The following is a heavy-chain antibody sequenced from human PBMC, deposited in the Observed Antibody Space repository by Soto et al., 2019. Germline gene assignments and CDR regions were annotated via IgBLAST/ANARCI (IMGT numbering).Heavy chain of an antibody. Sequence: KPSESPSLTLAVSGGPISSTFLGSLVRPPPGKGLEWIGEIYHSGSANYNPSLKSRVTISVDKPKNQFSLNLISVTAADTAVYCCASTQYGGNSSGAFDIWGQGTMVTVSS. CDR1: GGPISSTFL. J-gene: IGHJ3*02. D-gene: IGHD2-21*02. CDR2: IYHSGSA. V-gene: IGHV4-4*01. CDR3: ASTQYGGNSSGAFDI.